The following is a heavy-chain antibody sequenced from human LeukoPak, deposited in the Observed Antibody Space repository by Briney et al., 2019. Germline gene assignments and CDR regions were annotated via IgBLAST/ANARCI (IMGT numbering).Heavy chain of an antibody. V-gene: IGHV3-30*04. CDR3: ARDRLPITMVRGVTIDH. J-gene: IGHJ4*02. Sequence: GTLRLSCADSGFTFSSYAMHWVRQAPGKGLEWVAVISYGGSNKYYADSVKGRFTISRDNSRNTLYLQMNSLRAEDTAVYYCARDRLPITMVRGVTIDHWGQGTLVTVSS. CDR2: ISYGGSNK. CDR1: GFTFSSYA. D-gene: IGHD3-10*01.